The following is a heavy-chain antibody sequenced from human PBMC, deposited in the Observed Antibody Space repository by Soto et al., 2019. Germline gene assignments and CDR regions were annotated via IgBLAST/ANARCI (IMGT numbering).Heavy chain of an antibody. Sequence: VQLVESGGGVVQPGRSLRLSCAASGFTFSSYGMHWVRQAPGKGLEWVAVISYDGSNKYYADSVKGRFTISRDNSKNTLYLQMNSLRAEDTAVYYCAKERGPYYYGSGSYGPNWFDPWGQGTLVTVSS. CDR2: ISYDGSNK. CDR3: AKERGPYYYGSGSYGPNWFDP. CDR1: GFTFSSYG. J-gene: IGHJ5*02. D-gene: IGHD3-10*01. V-gene: IGHV3-30*18.